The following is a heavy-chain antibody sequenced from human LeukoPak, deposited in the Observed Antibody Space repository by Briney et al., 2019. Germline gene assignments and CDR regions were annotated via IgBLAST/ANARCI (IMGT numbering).Heavy chain of an antibody. V-gene: IGHV1-18*01. CDR2: ISAYNGNT. Sequence: AASVNVSCKASGYTFTSYGISWVRQAPGQGLEWMGWISAYNGNTNYAQKLQGRVTMTTDTSTSTAYMELRSLRSDDTAVYYCARGLHVWGSYRLSWFDPWGQGTLVTVSS. D-gene: IGHD3-16*02. CDR3: ARGLHVWGSYRLSWFDP. J-gene: IGHJ5*02. CDR1: GYTFTSYG.